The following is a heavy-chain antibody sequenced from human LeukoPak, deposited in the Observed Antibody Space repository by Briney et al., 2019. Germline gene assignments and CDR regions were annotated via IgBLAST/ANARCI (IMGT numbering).Heavy chain of an antibody. V-gene: IGHV3-23*01. D-gene: IGHD2-21*02. Sequence: GGSLRLPCAASGFTFSSYAMSWVRQAPGKGLEWVSAISGSGGSTYYADSVKGRFTISRDNSKNTLYLQMNSLRAEDTAVYYCAKTVVVTAIPLVYFQHWGQGTLVTVSS. CDR2: ISGSGGST. CDR1: GFTFSSYA. J-gene: IGHJ1*01. CDR3: AKTVVVTAIPLVYFQH.